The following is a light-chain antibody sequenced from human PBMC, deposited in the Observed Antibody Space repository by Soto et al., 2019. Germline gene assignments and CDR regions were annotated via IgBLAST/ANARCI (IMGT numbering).Light chain of an antibody. J-gene: IGLJ1*01. CDR2: EVT. CDR3: SSYAGSNNYV. Sequence: QSVLTQPPSASGSPGQSVTISCTGTSSDLDGYNYVSWYQQHPGKAPKLMIYEVTKRPSGVPDRFSGSKSGDTASLTVSGLQAEDEADYYCSSYAGSNNYVFGTGTKLTVL. CDR1: SSDLDGYNY. V-gene: IGLV2-8*01.